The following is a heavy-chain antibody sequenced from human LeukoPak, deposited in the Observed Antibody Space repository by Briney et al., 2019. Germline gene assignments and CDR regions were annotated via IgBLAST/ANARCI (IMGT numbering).Heavy chain of an antibody. V-gene: IGHV1-69*13. CDR3: ARGARSSTSGWFDP. Sequence: ASVKVSCKASGGTFSSYAISWVRQAPGQGLERMGGIIPIFGTANYAQKFQGRVTITADESTSTAYMELSSLRSEDTAVYYCARGARSSTSGWFDPWGQGTLVTVSS. D-gene: IGHD2-2*01. CDR1: GGTFSSYA. J-gene: IGHJ5*02. CDR2: IIPIFGTA.